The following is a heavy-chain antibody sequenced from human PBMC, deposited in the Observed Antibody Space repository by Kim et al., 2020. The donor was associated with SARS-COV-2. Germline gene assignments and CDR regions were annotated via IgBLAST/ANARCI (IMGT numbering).Heavy chain of an antibody. V-gene: IGHV1-3*01. D-gene: IGHD3-9*01. CDR1: GYTFTSYA. CDR2: INAGNGNT. J-gene: IGHJ5*02. CDR3: ARGGGRYFDWLFVSDNPRKWFEP. Sequence: ASVKVSCKASGYTFTSYAMHWVRQAPGQRLEWMGWINAGNGNTKYSQKFQGRVTITRDTSASTAYMELSSLRSEDTAVYYCARGGGRYFDWLFVSDNPRKWFEPWGQGTLVTVSS.